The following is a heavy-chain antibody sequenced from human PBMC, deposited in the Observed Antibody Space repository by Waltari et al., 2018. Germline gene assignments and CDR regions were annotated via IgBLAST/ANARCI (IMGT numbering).Heavy chain of an antibody. CDR3: AREKLRYNWNPDAFDI. D-gene: IGHD1-20*01. J-gene: IGHJ3*02. CDR1: GYTFTSYG. V-gene: IGHV1-18*01. CDR2: IRAYNGNT. Sequence: QVQLVQSGAEVKTPGASVKVSCKASGYTFTSYGISWVRQAPGQGLEWMGWIRAYNGNTNYAQKLQGRVTMTTDTSTSTAYMELRSLRSDDTAVYYCAREKLRYNWNPDAFDIWGQGTMVTVSS.